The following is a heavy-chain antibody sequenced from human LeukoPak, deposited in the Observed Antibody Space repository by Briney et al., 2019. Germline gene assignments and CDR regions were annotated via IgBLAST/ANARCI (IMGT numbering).Heavy chain of an antibody. Sequence: ASVKVSCKASGYTFTSYGISWVRQAPGQGLEWMGGFDPEDGETIYAQKFQGRVTMTEDTSTDTAYMELSSLRSEDAAVYYCATMGITMMGLDYWGQGTLVTVSS. V-gene: IGHV1-24*01. D-gene: IGHD3-22*01. CDR1: GYTFTSYG. CDR2: FDPEDGET. CDR3: ATMGITMMGLDY. J-gene: IGHJ4*02.